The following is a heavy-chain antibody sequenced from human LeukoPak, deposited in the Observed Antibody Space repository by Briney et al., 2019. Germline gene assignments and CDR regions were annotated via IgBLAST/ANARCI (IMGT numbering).Heavy chain of an antibody. CDR2: IYYSGRT. J-gene: IGHJ4*02. CDR1: GGSISTSSYF. D-gene: IGHD5-12*01. Sequence: SETLSLTRTVSGGSISTSSYFWGWIRQPPGKGLEWIGSIYYSGRTYYNPSLESRVTISVDTSKNQFSLKLNSVTAADTAAYYCARHGGLKYGGYEKRFDYWGQGTLVTVSS. V-gene: IGHV4-39*01. CDR3: ARHGGLKYGGYEKRFDY.